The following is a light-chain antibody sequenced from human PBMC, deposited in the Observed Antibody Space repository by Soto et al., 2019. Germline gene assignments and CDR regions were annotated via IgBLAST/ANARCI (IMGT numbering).Light chain of an antibody. Sequence: QSVLTQPPSVSAAPGQTVTIACSGTKSNIGSNYISWYQQLPGTAPKLVIYDINKRPSGIADRFSGSKSGTSAALGITGLQTEDEAYYFCGSWAINLRAVVFGGGTKLTVL. CDR2: DIN. CDR3: GSWAINLRAVV. CDR1: KSNIGSNY. V-gene: IGLV1-51*01. J-gene: IGLJ3*02.